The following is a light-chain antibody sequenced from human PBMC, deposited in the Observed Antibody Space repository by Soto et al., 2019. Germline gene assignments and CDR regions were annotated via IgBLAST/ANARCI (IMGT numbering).Light chain of an antibody. Sequence: EIVMTQSPATLPVSPGERATLSCRASQIVVSNLARYHLKPGQAPRLPIYGASTRATGIPDRFSGSGSGTDFTLTISSLQSEDFAIYFCQQYNNWPPDRTFGQGTKVEIK. CDR3: QQYNNWPPDRT. J-gene: IGKJ1*01. V-gene: IGKV3-15*01. CDR1: QIVVSN. CDR2: GAS.